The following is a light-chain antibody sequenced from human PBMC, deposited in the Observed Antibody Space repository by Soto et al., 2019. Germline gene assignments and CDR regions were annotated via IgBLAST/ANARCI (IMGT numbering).Light chain of an antibody. CDR2: DAY. CDR1: QRVGTW. V-gene: IGKV1-5*01. J-gene: IGKJ1*01. Sequence: DIQMTQSPSTLSASVGGRVTSTCRASQRVGTWLAWYQQKPGKAPKLLINDAYSLEXGVPSRFSGSGSGTEFTLTISSLQPDDFATYYCKQYNSDSMFGQGTKSYSTVCQGTKVETK. CDR3: KQYNSDSMFGQGTKSYST.